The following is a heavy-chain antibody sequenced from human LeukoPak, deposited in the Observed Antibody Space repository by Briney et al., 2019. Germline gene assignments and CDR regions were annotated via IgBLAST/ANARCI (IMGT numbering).Heavy chain of an antibody. CDR1: GFTFSSYS. CDR2: ISSSSSYI. V-gene: IGHV3-21*01. J-gene: IGHJ4*02. D-gene: IGHD3-22*01. CDR3: ARMYYYDSSGYYYASAFDY. Sequence: GGSLRPSCAASGFTFSSYSMNWVRQAPGKGLEWVSSISSSSSYIYYADSVKGRFTISRDNAKNSLYLQMNSLRAEDTAVYYCARMYYYDSSGYYYASAFDYWGQGTLVTVSS.